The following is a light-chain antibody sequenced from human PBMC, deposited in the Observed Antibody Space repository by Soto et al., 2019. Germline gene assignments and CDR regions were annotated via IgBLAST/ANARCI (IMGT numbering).Light chain of an antibody. J-gene: IGLJ1*01. Sequence: QSALAQPPSASGSPGQSVTISCTGTSSDVGGYNFVSWYQHHPGKAPKLMIFDVSERPSGVPDRFSGSKSGNTASLTVSGLQAEDEADYYCSSYEGSNSYVFGTGTKVTVL. CDR2: DVS. CDR3: SSYEGSNSYV. CDR1: SSDVGGYNF. V-gene: IGLV2-8*01.